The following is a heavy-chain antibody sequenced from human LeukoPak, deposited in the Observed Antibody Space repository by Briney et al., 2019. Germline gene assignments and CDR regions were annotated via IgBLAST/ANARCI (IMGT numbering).Heavy chain of an antibody. Sequence: ASVNVSCKASGYTFTGYYMHWVRRAPGQGREGMGWINPNSGVTNYAQKFQGRVTMTRDTSINTAYLEVSRLRSDDTAVYYCARVAVAGTGSVDYWGQGTLVTVSS. V-gene: IGHV1-2*02. J-gene: IGHJ4*02. CDR2: INPNSGVT. D-gene: IGHD6-19*01. CDR1: GYTFTGYY. CDR3: ARVAVAGTGSVDY.